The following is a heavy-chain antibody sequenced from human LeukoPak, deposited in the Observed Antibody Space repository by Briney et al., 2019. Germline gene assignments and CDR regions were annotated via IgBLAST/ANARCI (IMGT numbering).Heavy chain of an antibody. CDR3: ARGRRRSLTTVTTHAFDI. CDR2: INHSGST. D-gene: IGHD4-17*01. J-gene: IGHJ3*02. V-gene: IGHV4-34*01. Sequence: SETLSLTCAVYGGSFSGYYWSWIRQPPGKGLEWIGEINHSGSTNYNPSLKSRVAISVDTSKNQFSLKLSSVTAADTAVYYCARGRRRSLTTVTTHAFDIWGQGTMVTVSS. CDR1: GGSFSGYY.